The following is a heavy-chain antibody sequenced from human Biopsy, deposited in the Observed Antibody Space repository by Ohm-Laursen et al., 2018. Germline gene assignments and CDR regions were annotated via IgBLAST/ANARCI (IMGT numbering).Heavy chain of an antibody. V-gene: IGHV4-61*01. J-gene: IGHJ6*02. CDR1: GVSINGGRYY. Sequence: SETLSLTCTVSGVSINGGRYYWNWIRQTPGKGLEWIGYIYYSGSTNYNPSLKSRVTISVDTSKNQFSLRLNSVTVADTAVYYCARATNSTGWPYYYFYGMDVWGQGTTVTVSS. CDR3: ARATNSTGWPYYYFYGMDV. CDR2: IYYSGST. D-gene: IGHD2/OR15-2a*01.